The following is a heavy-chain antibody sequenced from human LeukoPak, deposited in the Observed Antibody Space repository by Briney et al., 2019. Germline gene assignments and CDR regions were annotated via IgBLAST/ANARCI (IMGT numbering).Heavy chain of an antibody. CDR1: GFTFGSYA. D-gene: IGHD6-13*01. Sequence: GGSLRLSCAASGFTFGSYAMNWVRQAPGKGLEWVSSISSSSSYIYYADSVKGRFTISRDNAKNSLYLQMNSLRAEDTAVYYCARDSSSWSYSFYFDYWGQGTLVTVSS. CDR2: ISSSSSYI. CDR3: ARDSSSWSYSFYFDY. J-gene: IGHJ4*02. V-gene: IGHV3-21*01.